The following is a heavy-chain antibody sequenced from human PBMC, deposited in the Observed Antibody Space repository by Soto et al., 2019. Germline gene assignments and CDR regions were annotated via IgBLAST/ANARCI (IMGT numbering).Heavy chain of an antibody. Sequence: ASVKVSCEASGYTFTSYGISWVRQAPGQGLEWMGWISAYNGNTNYAQKLQGRVTMTTDTSTSTAYMELRSLRSDDTAVYYCARDPGIVVVPAATQGGSYYYYYGMDVWGQGTTVTVSS. CDR3: ARDPGIVVVPAATQGGSYYYYYGMDV. CDR1: GYTFTSYG. D-gene: IGHD2-2*01. V-gene: IGHV1-18*01. CDR2: ISAYNGNT. J-gene: IGHJ6*02.